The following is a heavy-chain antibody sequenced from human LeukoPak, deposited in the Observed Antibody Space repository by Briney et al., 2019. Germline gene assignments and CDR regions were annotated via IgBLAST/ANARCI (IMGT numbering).Heavy chain of an antibody. CDR1: GDSISSGTYY. CDR3: ATSRFSGGLGRFDP. CDR2: IYTSGNT. V-gene: IGHV4-61*02. J-gene: IGHJ5*02. D-gene: IGHD3-10*01. Sequence: SETLSLTCSVSGDSISSGTYYWNWIRQPAGKRLEWIGRIYTSGNTYYNPSLKSRVTISVDTSKNQFSLNLTSVTAADTAVYYCATSRFSGGLGRFDPWGQGTLVTVSS.